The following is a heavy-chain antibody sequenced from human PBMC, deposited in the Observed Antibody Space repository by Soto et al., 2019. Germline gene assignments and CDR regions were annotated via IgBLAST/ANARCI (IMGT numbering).Heavy chain of an antibody. J-gene: IGHJ4*02. D-gene: IGHD3-10*01. CDR1: GFTFSTYA. V-gene: IGHV3-23*04. CDR3: AKDRHYDGFWPFDH. CDR2: LDGNGDGI. Sequence: EVQLVESGGGLVQPGGSLRLSCAASGFTFSTYAMSWVRQAPGQGLEWLAGLDGNGDGISYAESVKGRFTISRDNSRNTLYLQMNSCRSDDTAIYYCAKDRHYDGFWPFDHWGRGTLIIVSS.